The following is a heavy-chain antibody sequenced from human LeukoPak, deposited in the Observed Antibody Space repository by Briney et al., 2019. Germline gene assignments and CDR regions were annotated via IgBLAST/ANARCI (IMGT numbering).Heavy chain of an antibody. CDR1: GGSISSSY. D-gene: IGHD3-9*01. J-gene: IGHJ6*02. Sequence: SETLSLTCTVSGGSISSSYWSWIRQPPGEGLEWIGYIYHSGSTNYSPSLKSRVTISVDTSKNQFSLKVSSVTAADTAVYYCARIDSAYYFGMDVWGQGTTVIVSS. CDR2: IYHSGST. CDR3: ARIDSAYYFGMDV. V-gene: IGHV4-59*01.